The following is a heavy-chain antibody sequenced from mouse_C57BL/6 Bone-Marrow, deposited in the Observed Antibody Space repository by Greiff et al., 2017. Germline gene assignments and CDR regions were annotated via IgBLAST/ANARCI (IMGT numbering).Heavy chain of an antibody. CDR2: IYPGGGYT. V-gene: IGHV1-63*01. Sequence: VHLVESGAELVRPGTSVKMSCKASGYTFTNYWIGWAKQRPGHGLEWIGDIYPGGGYTNYNEKFKGKATLTADKSSSTAYMQFSSLPSEDSAIYYCARWSFYAMDYWGQGTSVTVSS. CDR3: ARWSFYAMDY. CDR1: GYTFTNYW. J-gene: IGHJ4*01.